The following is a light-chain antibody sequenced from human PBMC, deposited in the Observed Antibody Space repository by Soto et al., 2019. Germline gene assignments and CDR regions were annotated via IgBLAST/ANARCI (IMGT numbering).Light chain of an antibody. CDR2: GAS. CDR3: QQYNDWPPIT. J-gene: IGKJ3*01. CDR1: QSVSSD. Sequence: EVVMTQSPATLSLSPGERATLSCRASQSVSSDLAWYQQKPGQAPRLLIYGASTRATDIPARFSGGGSGTEFTLTISNLQSEDFGIYYCQQYNDWPPITVGPVTKVDIK. V-gene: IGKV3-15*01.